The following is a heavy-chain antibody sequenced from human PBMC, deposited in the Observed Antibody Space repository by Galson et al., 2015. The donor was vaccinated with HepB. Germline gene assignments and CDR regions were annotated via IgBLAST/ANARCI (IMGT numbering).Heavy chain of an antibody. V-gene: IGHV3-7*03. CDR2: IKQDGSEK. J-gene: IGHJ3*02. CDR1: GFTFSSYW. CDR3: ARAGRRDAFDI. Sequence: SLRLSCAASGFTFSSYWMSWVRQAPGKGLEWVADIKQDGSEKYYVDSVKGRFTISRDNAKNSLYPQMNSLRAEDTAVYYCARAGRRDAFDIWGQGTMVTVSS.